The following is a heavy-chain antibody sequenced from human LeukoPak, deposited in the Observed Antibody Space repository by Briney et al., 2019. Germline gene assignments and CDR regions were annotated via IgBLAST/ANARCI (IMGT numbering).Heavy chain of an antibody. CDR2: IYYSGTT. D-gene: IGHD6-19*01. J-gene: IGHJ4*02. Sequence: SETLSLTCTVSGGSISSISHYGAGIRRPPGKGLEWIGSIYYSGTTYYNPSLKSRVTMSVDTSKNQFSLKVISLTAADTAVYYCASPTKQWLGHYFDSWGQGTLVTVSS. V-gene: IGHV4-39*01. CDR1: GGSISSISHY. CDR3: ASPTKQWLGHYFDS.